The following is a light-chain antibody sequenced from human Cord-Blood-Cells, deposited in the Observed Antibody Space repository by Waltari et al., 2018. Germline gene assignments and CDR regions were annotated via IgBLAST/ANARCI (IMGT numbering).Light chain of an antibody. Sequence: QSALTQPASVSGSPGQSITISCPGTSSDVGGYNYVSWYQQHPGKAPKLMIYDVSNRPSGVSNRFSGSKAGNTASLTISGLQAEDEAEYYCSSYTSSSTWVFGGGTKLTVL. CDR3: SSYTSSSTWV. J-gene: IGLJ3*02. CDR2: DVS. V-gene: IGLV2-14*03. CDR1: SSDVGGYNY.